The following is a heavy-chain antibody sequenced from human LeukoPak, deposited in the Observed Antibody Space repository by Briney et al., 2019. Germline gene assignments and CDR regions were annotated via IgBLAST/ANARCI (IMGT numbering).Heavy chain of an antibody. D-gene: IGHD6-19*01. CDR3: AREPPGIAVAGIDY. CDR2: IYSGGST. CDR1: GFTVSSNY. Sequence: GGSLRLSCAASGFTVSSNYMSWVRQAPGKGLEWASVIYSGGSTYYADSVKGRFTISRDNSKNTLYLQMNSLRAEDTAVYYCAREPPGIAVAGIDYWGQGTLVTVSS. J-gene: IGHJ4*02. V-gene: IGHV3-53*01.